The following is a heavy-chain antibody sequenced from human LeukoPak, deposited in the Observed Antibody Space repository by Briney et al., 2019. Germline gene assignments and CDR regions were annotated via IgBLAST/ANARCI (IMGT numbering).Heavy chain of an antibody. J-gene: IGHJ4*02. Sequence: PGGSLRLSCAASGFTFSTYSMNWVRQAPGKGLEWVSYISRSSNTIYYADSVEGRFTISRDNAKNSLYLQMNSLRAEDTAVYYCARDFTSYGYIVGASSLWGQGTLVTVSS. CDR3: ARDFTSYGYIVGASSL. D-gene: IGHD1-26*01. CDR1: GFTFSTYS. V-gene: IGHV3-48*01. CDR2: ISRSSNTI.